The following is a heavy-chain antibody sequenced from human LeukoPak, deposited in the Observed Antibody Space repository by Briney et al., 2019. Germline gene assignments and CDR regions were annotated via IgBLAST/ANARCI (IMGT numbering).Heavy chain of an antibody. D-gene: IGHD3-10*01. CDR1: GGSFSGYY. Sequence: PSETLSLTCAVYGGSFSGYYWSWIRQPPGKGLEWIGEINHSGSTNYNPSLKSRVTISVDTSKNQFSLKLSSVTAADTAVYYCARHVSVTMVRGVIIDYWGQGTLVTVSS. V-gene: IGHV4-34*01. CDR2: INHSGST. CDR3: ARHVSVTMVRGVIIDY. J-gene: IGHJ4*02.